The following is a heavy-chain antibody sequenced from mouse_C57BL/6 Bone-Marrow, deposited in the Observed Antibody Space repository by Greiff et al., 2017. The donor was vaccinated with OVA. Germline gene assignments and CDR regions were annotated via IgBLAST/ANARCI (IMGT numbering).Heavy chain of an antibody. CDR1: GFSLTSYG. CDR2: IWRGGST. J-gene: IGHJ1*03. V-gene: IGHV2-5*01. CDR3: AKHYGSSYGWYFDV. Sequence: VKLQESGPGLVQPSQSLSITCTVSGFSLTSYGVHWVRQSPGKGLEWLGVIWRGGSTDYNAAFMSRLSITKDNSKSQVFFKMNSLQADDTAIYYCAKHYGSSYGWYFDVWGTGTTVTVSS. D-gene: IGHD1-1*01.